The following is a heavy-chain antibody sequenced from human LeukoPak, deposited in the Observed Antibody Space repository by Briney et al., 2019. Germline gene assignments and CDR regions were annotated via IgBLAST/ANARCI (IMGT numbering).Heavy chain of an antibody. J-gene: IGHJ3*02. CDR2: MNPNSGNT. D-gene: IGHD2-2*02. CDR3: ARGHAAHGMYQLLYGIDAFDI. Sequence: ASVKVSCKASGYTFTSYDINWVRQATGQGLEWMGWMNPNSGNTGYAQKFQGRVTITRNTSISTAYMELSSLRSEDTAVYYCARGHAAHGMYQLLYGIDAFDIWGQGTMVTVSS. CDR1: GYTFTSYD. V-gene: IGHV1-8*03.